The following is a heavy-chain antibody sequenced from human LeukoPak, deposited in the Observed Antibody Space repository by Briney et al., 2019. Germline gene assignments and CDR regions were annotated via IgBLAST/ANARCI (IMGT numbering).Heavy chain of an antibody. Sequence: GGSLRLSCTASGFTFSSYWMHWVRQAPGGGLEGVSRVNTDGSSTTYADFVKGRFTISRDNAKNTLYLQMNSLRVEDTAVYYCARGEDYGDPYWGQGTLVTVSS. J-gene: IGHJ4*02. CDR1: GFTFSSYW. CDR3: ARGEDYGDPY. V-gene: IGHV3-74*01. D-gene: IGHD4-17*01. CDR2: VNTDGSST.